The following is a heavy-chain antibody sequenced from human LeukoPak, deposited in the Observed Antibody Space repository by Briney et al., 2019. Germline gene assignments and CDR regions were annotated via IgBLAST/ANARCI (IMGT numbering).Heavy chain of an antibody. V-gene: IGHV4-39*07. J-gene: IGHJ6*02. CDR2: LYNTGSTDNT. D-gene: IGHD3-10*01. CDR1: GDSITNYNYH. CDR3: ARDFGAGSYRYGMDV. Sequence: SETLSLTCSVSGDSITNYNYHWGWIRQPPGKGLEWIGRLYNTGSTDNTDSNPSLQSRVTISADTSMNQIFLWLTSVTAADTAVYYCARDFGAGSYRYGMDVWGQGTTVTVSS.